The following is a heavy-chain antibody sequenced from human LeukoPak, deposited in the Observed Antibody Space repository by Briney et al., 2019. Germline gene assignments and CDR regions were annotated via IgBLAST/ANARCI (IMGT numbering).Heavy chain of an antibody. D-gene: IGHD3-3*01. CDR2: IYYSGST. V-gene: IGHV4-61*01. CDR3: ARVMDDFWSGYYIAGWGVTNYYGMDV. CDR1: GGSVSSGSYY. J-gene: IGHJ6*02. Sequence: SETLSLTCTVSGGSVSSGSYYWSWIRQPPGKGLEWIGYIYYSGSTNYNPSLKSRVTISVDTSKNQFSLKLSSVTAADTAVYYCARVMDDFWSGYYIAGWGVTNYYGMDVWGQGTTVTVSS.